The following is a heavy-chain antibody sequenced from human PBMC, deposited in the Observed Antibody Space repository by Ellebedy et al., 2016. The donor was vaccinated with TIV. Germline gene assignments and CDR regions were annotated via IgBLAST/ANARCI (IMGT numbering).Heavy chain of an antibody. CDR3: ARASFFDVDLSGWYFDL. CDR1: GFNFNSFA. Sequence: GGSLRLSCAASGFNFNSFAMSWVRQAPGKGLEWVSMINDGGTTYYADSVKGRFTIFRDNSKNTLYLQVKSLRTEDPAVYYCARASFFDVDLSGWYFDLWGRGTLVTVSS. J-gene: IGHJ2*01. CDR2: INDGGTT. V-gene: IGHV3-66*01. D-gene: IGHD3-16*02.